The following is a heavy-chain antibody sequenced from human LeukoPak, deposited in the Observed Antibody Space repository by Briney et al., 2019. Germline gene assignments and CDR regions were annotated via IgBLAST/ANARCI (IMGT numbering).Heavy chain of an antibody. CDR1: GFTFSGSA. V-gene: IGHV3-73*01. CDR3: TRPGGYDILTGYRMDV. Sequence: GGSLRLSRAASGFTFSGSAMHWVRQASGKGLEWVGRIRSKANSYATAYAASVKGRFTISRDDSKNTAYLQMNSLKTEDTAVYYCTRPGGYDILTGYRMDVWGKGTTVTVSS. D-gene: IGHD3-9*01. CDR2: IRSKANSYAT. J-gene: IGHJ6*04.